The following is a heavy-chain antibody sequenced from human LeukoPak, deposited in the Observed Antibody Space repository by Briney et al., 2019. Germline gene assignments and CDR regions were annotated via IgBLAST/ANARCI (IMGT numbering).Heavy chain of an antibody. J-gene: IGHJ3*02. CDR2: ILYDGSNK. Sequence: GGSLRLSCAASGFTFSSYAMPWVRQAPGKGLEWVAVILYDGSNKYYADSVKGRFTISRDNSKNTLYLQMNSLRAEDTAVYYCARHDIVGTDAFDIWGQGTMVTVSS. CDR3: ARHDIVGTDAFDI. V-gene: IGHV3-30-3*01. D-gene: IGHD2-15*01. CDR1: GFTFSSYA.